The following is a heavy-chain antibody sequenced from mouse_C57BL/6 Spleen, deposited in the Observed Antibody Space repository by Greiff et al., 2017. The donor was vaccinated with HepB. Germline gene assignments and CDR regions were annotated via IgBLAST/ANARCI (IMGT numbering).Heavy chain of an antibody. CDR2: IDPSDSET. V-gene: IGHV1-52*01. D-gene: IGHD2-4*01. CDR3: GREDDYDPFAY. J-gene: IGHJ3*01. Sequence: QVQLQQPGAELVRPGSSVKLSCKASGYTFTSYWMHWVKQRPIQGLEWIGNIDPSDSETHYNQKFKDKATLTVDKSSSTAYMQLSSLTSEDSAVYYCGREDDYDPFAYWGQGTLVTVSA. CDR1: GYTFTSYW.